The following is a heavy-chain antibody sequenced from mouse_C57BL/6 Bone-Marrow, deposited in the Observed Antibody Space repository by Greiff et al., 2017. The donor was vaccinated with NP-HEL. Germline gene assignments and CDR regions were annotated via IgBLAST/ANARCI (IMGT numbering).Heavy chain of an antibody. V-gene: IGHV5-6*01. Sequence: EVHLVESGGDLVKPGGSLKLSCAASGFTFSSYGMSWVRQTPDKRLEWVATISSGGSYTYYPDSVKGRFTISRDNAKNTRYLQMSRLKSEDTAMYYCARHILGAYWGQGTLVTVSA. CDR2: ISSGGSYT. J-gene: IGHJ3*01. CDR3: ARHILGAY. CDR1: GFTFSSYG. D-gene: IGHD4-1*01.